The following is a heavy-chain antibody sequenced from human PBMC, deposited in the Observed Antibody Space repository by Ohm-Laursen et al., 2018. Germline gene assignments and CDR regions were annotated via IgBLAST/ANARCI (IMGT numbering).Heavy chain of an antibody. V-gene: IGHV3-21*04. J-gene: IGHJ4*02. CDR3: ARDGRVVVTPSC. CDR2: INSSSSYI. CDR1: GFTFSSYS. Sequence: SLRLSCAASGFTFSSYSMNWVRQAPGKGLEWVSSINSSSSYIYYADSVKGRFTISRDNPKNTLYLQMNSLRTEDTAVYYCARDGRVVVTPSCWGQEIPVTVSS. D-gene: IGHD2-21*02.